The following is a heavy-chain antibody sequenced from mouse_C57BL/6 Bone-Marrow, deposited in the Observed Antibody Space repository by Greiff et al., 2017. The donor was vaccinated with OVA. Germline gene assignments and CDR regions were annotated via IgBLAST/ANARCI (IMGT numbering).Heavy chain of an antibody. D-gene: IGHD1-1*01. J-gene: IGHJ2*01. V-gene: IGHV3-6*01. Sequence: EVKLVESGPGLVKPSQSLSLSCSVTGYSITSGYYWNWIRQFPGNHLEWMGYIRYDGSNNYNPSFKNQISITRDTSKNQFYLKLNSVTTEDTAAYYCARKDTTVAPYFGCWGKGTTLTVAS. CDR2: IRYDGSN. CDR3: ARKDTTVAPYFGC. CDR1: GYSITSGYY.